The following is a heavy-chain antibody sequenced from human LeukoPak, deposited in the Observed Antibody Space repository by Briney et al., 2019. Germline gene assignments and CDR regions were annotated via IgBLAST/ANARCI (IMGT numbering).Heavy chain of an antibody. J-gene: IGHJ3*02. V-gene: IGHV1-2*02. Sequence: GASVKVSCKASGYTFTGYYMHWVRPAPGQGLEWMGWINPNSGGTNYAQKLQGRVTMTTDTSTRTAYMELRSLRSEPTGVYYGARDPVIVVVAAHPSAFDIWGQGTMVTLSS. CDR1: GYTFTGYY. CDR2: INPNSGGT. CDR3: ARDPVIVVVAAHPSAFDI. D-gene: IGHD2-15*01.